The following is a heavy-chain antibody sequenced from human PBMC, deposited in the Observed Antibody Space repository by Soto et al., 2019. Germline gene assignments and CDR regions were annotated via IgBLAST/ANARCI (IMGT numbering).Heavy chain of an antibody. D-gene: IGHD1-20*01. CDR3: ATAKWSDNHFDP. Sequence: SETLSLTCAVYGGSFSGYYWSWLHQPPGKGLEWIGEINHSGSTNYNPSLKSRVTISVDTSKNQFSLKVTSVTAADTAVYYCATAKWSDNHFDPWGQGTLVTVSS. V-gene: IGHV4-34*01. J-gene: IGHJ5*02. CDR2: INHSGST. CDR1: GGSFSGYY.